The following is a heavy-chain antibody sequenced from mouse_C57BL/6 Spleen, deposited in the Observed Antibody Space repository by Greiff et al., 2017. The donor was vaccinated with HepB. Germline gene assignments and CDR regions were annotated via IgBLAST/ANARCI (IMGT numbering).Heavy chain of an antibody. CDR3: TTYYGHGAY. CDR2: IDPENGDT. D-gene: IGHD1-1*01. Sequence: EVQLQQSGAELVRPGASVKLSCTASGFNIKDDYMHWVKQRPEQGLEWIGWIDPENGDTEYASKFQGKATITADTSSNTAYLQLSSLTSEDTAVYYCTTYYGHGAYWGQGTLVTVSA. V-gene: IGHV14-4*01. J-gene: IGHJ3*01. CDR1: GFNIKDDY.